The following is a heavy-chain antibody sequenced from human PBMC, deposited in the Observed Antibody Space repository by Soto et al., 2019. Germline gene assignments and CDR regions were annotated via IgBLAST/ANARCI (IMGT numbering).Heavy chain of an antibody. CDR3: ARGNRYFDRIGVLDY. Sequence: QVQLVQSGAEVKKPGSSVKVSCKASGGTFSSYTISWVRQAPGQGLEWMGRIIPILGIANYAQKFQGRVTITADKSTSTAYMELSSLRSEDTAVYYCARGNRYFDRIGVLDYWGQGTLVTVSS. D-gene: IGHD3-9*01. CDR2: IIPILGIA. J-gene: IGHJ4*02. CDR1: GGTFSSYT. V-gene: IGHV1-69*02.